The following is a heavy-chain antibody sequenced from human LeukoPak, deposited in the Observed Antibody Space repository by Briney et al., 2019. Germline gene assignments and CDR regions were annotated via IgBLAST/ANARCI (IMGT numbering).Heavy chain of an antibody. CDR1: GGSMSPYH. CDR2: IYYSGST. V-gene: IGHV4-59*01. Sequence: SETLSLTCTVSGGSMSPYHWGWIRQPPGKGLEWTGYIYYSGSTNYNPSLKSRVTISVDTSKNQFSLKLSSVTAADTAVYYCARVTDLGYCSSTSCYPEYYFDYWGQGTLVTVSS. D-gene: IGHD2-2*01. J-gene: IGHJ4*02. CDR3: ARVTDLGYCSSTSCYPEYYFDY.